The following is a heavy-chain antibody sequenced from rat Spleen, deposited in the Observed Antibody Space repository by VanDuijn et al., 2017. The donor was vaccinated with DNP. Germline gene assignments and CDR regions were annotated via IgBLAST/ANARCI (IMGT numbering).Heavy chain of an antibody. D-gene: IGHD3-8*01. V-gene: IGHV5-58*01. J-gene: IGHJ2*01. CDR2: INTDGGST. CDR1: GFTFSSYW. Sequence: EVQLVESGGGLVQPGRSLKLSCVASGFTFSSYWMYWIRQAPGKGLEWVSSINTDGGSTYYRDSVKGRFSLSRDNAKSTLYLQVNSLRSEDTATYYCTSNPHIRTAAPFDYWGQGVMVTVSS. CDR3: TSNPHIRTAAPFDY.